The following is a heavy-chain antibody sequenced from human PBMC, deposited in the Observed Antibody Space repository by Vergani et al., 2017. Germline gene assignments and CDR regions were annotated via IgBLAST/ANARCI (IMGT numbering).Heavy chain of an antibody. J-gene: IGHJ5*01. Sequence: EVQLLESGGDLVQPGGSLRFSCAASGFSFTTYAMSWGRQAPGKGLEWVSTINTNGYYTRYGDSVKVRFTISRDNSKSTLYLQMNSLRAEDTAIYYCAKGGWNYWFDSWGQGTLVIVS. CDR2: INTNGYYT. D-gene: IGHD1-1*01. CDR3: AKGGWNYWFDS. V-gene: IGHV3-23*01. CDR1: GFSFTTYA.